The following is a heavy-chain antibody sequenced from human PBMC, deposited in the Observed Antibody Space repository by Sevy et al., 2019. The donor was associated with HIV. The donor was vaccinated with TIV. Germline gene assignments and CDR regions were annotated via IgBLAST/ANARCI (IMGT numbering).Heavy chain of an antibody. J-gene: IGHJ3*02. D-gene: IGHD1-7*01. Sequence: QSQTVSLTCAISGDSVSSNTAAWNWIRQSPSRGLEWLGRTYYRSRWLYEYAVSVKSRITINADTSKNQFSLHLNSVSPEDTAIYYRARLDHNWDYVLTSYLHTFDIWGQGTMVTVSS. CDR1: GDSVSSNTAA. CDR2: TYYRSRWLY. V-gene: IGHV6-1*01. CDR3: ARLDHNWDYVLTSYLHTFDI.